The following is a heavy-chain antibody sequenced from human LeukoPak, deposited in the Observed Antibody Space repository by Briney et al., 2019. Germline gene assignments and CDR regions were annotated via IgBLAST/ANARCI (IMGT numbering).Heavy chain of an antibody. D-gene: IGHD5-18*01. J-gene: IGHJ6*03. V-gene: IGHV3-53*01. CDR2: IYSGGRT. Sequence: PGGSLRLSCAASGFTVSSSYMSWVRQAPGRGLEWVSVIYSGGRTYYADSVKGRFTISRDNSKNTLYLQMNSLRAEDTAVYYCASQRGYSYGYYYYVDVWGKGTTVTVSS. CDR3: ASQRGYSYGYYYYVDV. CDR1: GFTVSSSY.